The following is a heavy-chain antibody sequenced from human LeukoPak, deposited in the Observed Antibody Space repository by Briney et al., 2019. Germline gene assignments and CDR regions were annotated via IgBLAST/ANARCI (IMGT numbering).Heavy chain of an antibody. CDR3: ARDGGTRYVDHEFDY. Sequence: PSETLSLTCTVSGGSISSYYWSWIRQPPGKGLEWIGYIYYSGSTNYNPSLKSRVTISVDTSKNQFSLKLSSVTAADTAVYYCARDGGTRYVDHEFDYWGQGTLVTVSS. CDR1: GGSISSYY. D-gene: IGHD3-16*01. V-gene: IGHV4-59*01. CDR2: IYYSGST. J-gene: IGHJ4*02.